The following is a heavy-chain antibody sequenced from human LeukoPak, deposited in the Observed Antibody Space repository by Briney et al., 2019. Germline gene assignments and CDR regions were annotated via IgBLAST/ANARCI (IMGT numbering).Heavy chain of an antibody. CDR1: GFTFSSDW. V-gene: IGHV3-7*01. CDR3: ARVSGRRITIFGVACD. D-gene: IGHD3-3*01. J-gene: IGHJ4*02. CDR2: IQQDGSEK. Sequence: GGSLTLSCAASGFTFSSDWMSWVRQAPGNGLEWVANIQQDGSEKYYVDCVKGRFTISRDNAKNSLYLQMNSLRAEDTAVYYCARVSGRRITIFGVACDWGQGTLVTVSS.